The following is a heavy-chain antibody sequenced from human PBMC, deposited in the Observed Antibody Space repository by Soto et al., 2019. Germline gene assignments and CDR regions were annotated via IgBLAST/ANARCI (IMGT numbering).Heavy chain of an antibody. V-gene: IGHV3-49*04. CDR1: GFTFGDYA. Sequence: PGGSLRLSCTASGFTFGDYAMSWVRQAPGKGLEWVGFIRSKAYGGTTEYAASVQGRFTISRDDSKSIAYLQMNSLKTEDTAVYYCPSSGNVAAYYYYGMDVWGQGTTVTVSS. J-gene: IGHJ6*02. CDR3: PSSGNVAAYYYYGMDV. CDR2: IRSKAYGGTT. D-gene: IGHD2-15*01.